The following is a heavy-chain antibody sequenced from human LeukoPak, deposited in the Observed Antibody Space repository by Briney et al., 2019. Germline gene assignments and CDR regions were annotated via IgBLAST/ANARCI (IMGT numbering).Heavy chain of an antibody. D-gene: IGHD1-7*01. J-gene: IGHJ4*02. V-gene: IGHV3-23*01. CDR3: AKERTTAKSPIKY. CDR2: ISGSGGSK. Sequence: GGSLRLSCAASGFTFSSYAMSWVRQPPGKGLEWVSGISGSGGSKNYVDSVKGRFTSSRDNSKNTVYLLINGLRAEDTAIYYCAKERTTAKSPIKYWGQGTLVTVSS. CDR1: GFTFSSYA.